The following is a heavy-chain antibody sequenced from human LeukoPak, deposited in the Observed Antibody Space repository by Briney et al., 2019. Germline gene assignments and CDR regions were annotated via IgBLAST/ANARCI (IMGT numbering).Heavy chain of an antibody. D-gene: IGHD3-22*01. J-gene: IGHJ4*02. CDR2: IRFDGSNK. CDR3: ASDQSSYYYNSDYYSLFDY. V-gene: IGHV3-30*02. CDR1: GFTFSSYG. Sequence: GGSLRLSCAASGFTFSSYGMHWVRQAPGKGLEWVAFIRFDGSNKYYADSVKGRFIISRDNAKNSLHLQINSLRAEDTAVYYCASDQSSYYYNSDYYSLFDYWGQGTQVTVSS.